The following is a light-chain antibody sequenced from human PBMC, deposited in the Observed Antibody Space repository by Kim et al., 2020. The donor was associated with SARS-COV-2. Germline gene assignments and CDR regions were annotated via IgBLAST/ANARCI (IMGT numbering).Light chain of an antibody. Sequence: DIVMTQSPDSLAVSLGERATINCKSSQSVLYSSNNKNYLAWYQQKPGQPPKLLIYWASTRESGVPDRFSGSGSGTDFTLTISGLQAEDVAVYYCQQYYSTFWTFGQGTKVDIK. CDR3: QQYYSTFWT. CDR1: QSVLYSSNNKNY. V-gene: IGKV4-1*01. J-gene: IGKJ1*01. CDR2: WAS.